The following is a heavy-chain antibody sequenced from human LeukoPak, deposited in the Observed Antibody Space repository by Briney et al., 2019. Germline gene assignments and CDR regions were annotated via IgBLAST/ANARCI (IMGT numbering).Heavy chain of an antibody. J-gene: IGHJ4*02. CDR3: ARAAYCGGDCYLFDY. D-gene: IGHD2-21*02. CDR2: IYYSGST. Sequence: PSESLSLTCTVSSDSIYSSNYYWGWIRQPPGKGLEWNGRIYYSGSTYYNSSLKSRVTISVDTSKNQFSLKLSSLTAADTAVYYCARAAYCGGDCYLFDYWGQGTLVTVSS. V-gene: IGHV4-39*01. CDR1: SDSIYSSNYY.